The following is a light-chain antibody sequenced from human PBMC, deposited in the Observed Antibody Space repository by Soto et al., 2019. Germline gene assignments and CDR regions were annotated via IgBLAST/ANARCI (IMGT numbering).Light chain of an antibody. Sequence: DIQMTQSPSSLSASVGDRVTITCRASQSISSYLNWYQQKPGKAPKLLIYAASSLQSGVPSRFSGSGSGTDFTLTISCLQSEDFATYYCQQHQSYSTFGQGTKVDIK. CDR2: AAS. J-gene: IGKJ1*01. CDR1: QSISSY. CDR3: QQHQSYST. V-gene: IGKV1-39*01.